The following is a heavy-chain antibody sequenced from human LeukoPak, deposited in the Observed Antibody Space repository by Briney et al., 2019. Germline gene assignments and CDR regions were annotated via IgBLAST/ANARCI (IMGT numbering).Heavy chain of an antibody. J-gene: IGHJ4*02. Sequence: ASVKVSCKATGYTFTSYAMHWVRQAPGQRLEWMGWINAGNGNTKYSQKFQGRVTVTRDTSTSTVHMELSGLRSEDTAVYYCARDQEAFDYWGQGTLVTVSS. CDR1: GYTFTSYA. CDR3: ARDQEAFDY. CDR2: INAGNGNT. V-gene: IGHV1-3*01.